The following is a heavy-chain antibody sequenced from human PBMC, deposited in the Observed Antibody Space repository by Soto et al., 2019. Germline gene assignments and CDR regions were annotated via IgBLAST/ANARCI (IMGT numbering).Heavy chain of an antibody. Sequence: GGSLRLSCAASGFTFSSYWMSWVRQAPGKGLEWVANIKQNGSEKYSVDSVKGRFTITRDNAKNSLYLQMNSLRAEDTAVYYCARTRRVLYGDYSDAFDIWGQGTMVTVSS. J-gene: IGHJ3*02. V-gene: IGHV3-7*03. CDR1: GFTFSSYW. CDR3: ARTRRVLYGDYSDAFDI. D-gene: IGHD4-17*01. CDR2: IKQNGSEK.